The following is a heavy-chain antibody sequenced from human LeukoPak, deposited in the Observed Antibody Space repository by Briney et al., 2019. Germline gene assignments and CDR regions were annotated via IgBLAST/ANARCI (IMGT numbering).Heavy chain of an antibody. CDR2: TRYDGSNK. D-gene: IGHD2-15*01. J-gene: IGHJ4*02. CDR3: AKGGSEVAAQDIDY. V-gene: IGHV3-30*02. Sequence: PGGSLRLSXAASGFTFSSYGMHWVRQAPGKGLEWVAFTRYDGSNKYYADSVKGRFTISRDNSKNTLYLQMNSLRAEDTAVYYCAKGGSEVAAQDIDYWGQGTLVTVSS. CDR1: GFTFSSYG.